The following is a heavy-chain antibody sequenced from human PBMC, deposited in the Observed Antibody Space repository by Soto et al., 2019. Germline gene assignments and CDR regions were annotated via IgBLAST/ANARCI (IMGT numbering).Heavy chain of an antibody. CDR2: ISSSGSTI. CDR1: GFTFSDDD. Sequence: QVQLVESGGGLVKPGGSLRLSCAASGFTFSDDDMSWIRQAPGKGLEWVSYISSSGSTIKYADSVKGRFTISRDNAKNSLYLQMNSLRAEDTAVYYCGRGPVFCSGGGCFLAGFDYWGQGTLVTVSS. CDR3: GRGPVFCSGGGCFLAGFDY. V-gene: IGHV3-11*01. J-gene: IGHJ4*02. D-gene: IGHD2-15*01.